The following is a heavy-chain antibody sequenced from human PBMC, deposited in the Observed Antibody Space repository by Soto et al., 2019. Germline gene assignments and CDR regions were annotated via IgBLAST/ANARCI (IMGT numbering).Heavy chain of an antibody. Sequence: QVQLVQSGAEVKKPGSSVRVSCKTSGGTFDSYSISWVRQAPGQGFEWVGKVAPIFDFSRYAPKFQGRVTITADKSTSTASMDLSGLKSEDTAVYYCTTWALGGRQQLVRDAFDFWGQGTKVSVSS. D-gene: IGHD6-13*01. V-gene: IGHV1-69*02. CDR1: GGTFDSYS. J-gene: IGHJ3*01. CDR2: VAPIFDFS. CDR3: TTWALGGRQQLVRDAFDF.